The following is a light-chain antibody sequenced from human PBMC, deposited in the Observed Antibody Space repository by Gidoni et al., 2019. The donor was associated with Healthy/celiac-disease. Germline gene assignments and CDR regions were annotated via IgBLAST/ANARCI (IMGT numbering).Light chain of an antibody. J-gene: IGLJ2*01. CDR1: KLGDKY. CDR3: QAWDKSIV. V-gene: IGLV3-1*01. CDR2: QDS. Sequence: SYELTQPPSVSVSPGQTASITCSGDKLGDKYACWYQQKPGQSPVLVIYQDSKRPSGIPERFSGSNSGNTATLTISGTQAMDEADYYCQAWDKSIVYGGGTKLXV.